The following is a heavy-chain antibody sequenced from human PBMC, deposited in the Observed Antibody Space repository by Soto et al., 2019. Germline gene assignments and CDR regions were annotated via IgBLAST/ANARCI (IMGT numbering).Heavy chain of an antibody. Sequence: QVQLVESGGGVVQPGRSLRLSCAASGFTFSSYAMHWVRQAPGKGLEWVAVISYDGSNKYYADSVKGRFTISRDNSKNTLYLQMNSLRAEDTAVYYGARDRQYSRSWIDYWGQGTLVTGSS. D-gene: IGHD6-13*01. CDR3: ARDRQYSRSWIDY. CDR2: ISYDGSNK. CDR1: GFTFSSYA. V-gene: IGHV3-30-3*01. J-gene: IGHJ4*02.